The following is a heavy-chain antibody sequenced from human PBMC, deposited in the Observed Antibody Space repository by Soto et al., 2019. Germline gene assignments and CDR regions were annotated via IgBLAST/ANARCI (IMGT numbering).Heavy chain of an antibody. Sequence: SETLSLTCAVSGASIRSNNWWSWVRQPPGKGLEWIGEIFHSGSTNYNPSLKTSLTISVDKSKNQFSLKLSSVTAADTAVYYCARVYSGSYSDSWGRGTLVTVSS. CDR3: ARVYSGSYSDS. D-gene: IGHD1-26*01. CDR2: IFHSGST. V-gene: IGHV4-4*02. CDR1: GASIRSNNW. J-gene: IGHJ4*02.